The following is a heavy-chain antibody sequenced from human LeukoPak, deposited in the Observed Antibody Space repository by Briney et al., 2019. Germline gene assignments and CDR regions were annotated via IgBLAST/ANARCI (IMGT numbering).Heavy chain of an antibody. D-gene: IGHD3-10*01. CDR1: AYTFIDYY. CDR3: ARDRITMVRGVTPGWFDP. CDR2: IYLNSGGT. V-gene: IGHV1-2*02. J-gene: IGHJ5*02. Sequence: ASVKVSCKASAYTFIDYYMHWVRQAPGQGLEWMGWIYLNSGGTKYAQNFQGRVTMTRDTSISTAYMELSRLRSDDTAVYYCARDRITMVRGVTPGWFDPWGQGTLVTVSS.